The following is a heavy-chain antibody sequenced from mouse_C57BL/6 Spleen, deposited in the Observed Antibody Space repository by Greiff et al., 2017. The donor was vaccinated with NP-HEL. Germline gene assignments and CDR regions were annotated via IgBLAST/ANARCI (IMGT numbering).Heavy chain of an antibody. Sequence: QVQLQQSGAELVKPGASVKLSCKASGYTFTSYWMQWVKQRPGQGLEWIGEIDPSDSYTNYNQKFKGKATLTVDTSSSTAYMQLSSLTSEDSAVYYCARRESNGGYFDYWGQGTTLTVSS. V-gene: IGHV1-50*01. CDR3: ARRESNGGYFDY. CDR2: IDPSDSYT. CDR1: GYTFTSYW. J-gene: IGHJ2*01. D-gene: IGHD2-5*01.